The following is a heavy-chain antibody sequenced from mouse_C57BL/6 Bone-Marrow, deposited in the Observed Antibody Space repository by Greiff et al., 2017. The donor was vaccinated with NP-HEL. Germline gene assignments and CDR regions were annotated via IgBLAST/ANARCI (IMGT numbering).Heavy chain of an antibody. J-gene: IGHJ2*01. CDR2: IHPSDSDT. CDR3: AIGVYYAYDAYYFDY. D-gene: IGHD2-2*01. Sequence: QVQLQQPGAELVKPGASVKVSCKASGYTFTSYWMHWVKQRPGQGLEWIGRIHPSDSDTNYNQKFKGKATLTVDKSSSPAYMQLSSLTSEDSAVYYCAIGVYYAYDAYYFDYWGQGTTLTVSS. V-gene: IGHV1-74*01. CDR1: GYTFTSYW.